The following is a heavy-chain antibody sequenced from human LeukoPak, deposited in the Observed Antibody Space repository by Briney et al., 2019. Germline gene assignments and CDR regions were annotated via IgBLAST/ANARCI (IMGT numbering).Heavy chain of an antibody. CDR3: AKAGIYDSSGYADY. D-gene: IGHD3-22*01. J-gene: IGHJ4*02. CDR2: ISYDGSNK. Sequence: GSLRLSCAASGFTFSSYGMHWVRQAPGKGLEWVAVISYDGSNKYYADSVKGRFTISRDNSKNTLYLQMNSLRAEDTAVYYCAKAGIYDSSGYADYWSQGTLVTVSS. CDR1: GFTFSSYG. V-gene: IGHV3-30*18.